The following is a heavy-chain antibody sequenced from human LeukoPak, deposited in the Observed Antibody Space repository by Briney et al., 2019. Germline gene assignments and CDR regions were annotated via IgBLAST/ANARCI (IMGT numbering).Heavy chain of an antibody. CDR1: GFTFSSYA. V-gene: IGHV3-30*04. D-gene: IGHD2-15*01. J-gene: IGHJ5*02. CDR3: ARFVVVVAANWFDP. Sequence: GGSLRLSCAASGFTFSSYAMHWVRQAPGKGLEWVAVISYDGSNKYYADSVKGRFTISRDNSKNTLYLQMNSLRAEDTAVYYCARFVVVVAANWFDPWGQGTLVTVSS. CDR2: ISYDGSNK.